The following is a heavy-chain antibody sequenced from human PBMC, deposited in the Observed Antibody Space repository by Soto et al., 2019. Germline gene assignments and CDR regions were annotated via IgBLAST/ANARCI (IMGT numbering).Heavy chain of an antibody. CDR2: ISAYNGNT. CDR1: GYTFTSYG. J-gene: IGHJ6*02. V-gene: IGHV1-18*01. CDR3: AREALLRLYYYYGMDV. Sequence: ASVKVSCKASGYTFTSYGISWVRQAPGQGLEWMGWISAYNGNTNYAQKLQGRVTMTTDTSTSTAYMELRSLRSDDTAVYYCAREALLRLYYYYGMDVWGQGTTVTVS. D-gene: IGHD1-26*01.